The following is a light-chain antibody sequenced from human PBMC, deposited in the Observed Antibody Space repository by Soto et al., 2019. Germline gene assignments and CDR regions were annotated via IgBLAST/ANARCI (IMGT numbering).Light chain of an antibody. CDR1: TSDIEAYYF. CDR2: EFN. CDR3: SSYTRTTTL. V-gene: IGLV2-14*01. J-gene: IGLJ2*01. Sequence: QSALTQPASVSGSPGQSITISCTGITSDIEAYYFVSWYQQHPGRVPKLLISEFNNRPSGISHRFSGSRSGNTASLTISGLQAEDEADNYCSSYTRTTTLFGGGTKLTFL.